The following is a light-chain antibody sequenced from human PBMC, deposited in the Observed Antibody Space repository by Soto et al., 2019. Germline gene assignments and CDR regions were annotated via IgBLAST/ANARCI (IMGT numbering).Light chain of an antibody. CDR2: GAS. Sequence: SQSVSSNLAWYQQKPGQAPRLLIYGASTRATGIPARFSGSLSGTEFGIRVSSLVSEDLAICSSHHRVHGPVWPFGEGTKVDIK. V-gene: IGKV3-15*01. CDR1: QSVSSN. CDR3: HHRVHGPVWP. J-gene: IGKJ4*01.